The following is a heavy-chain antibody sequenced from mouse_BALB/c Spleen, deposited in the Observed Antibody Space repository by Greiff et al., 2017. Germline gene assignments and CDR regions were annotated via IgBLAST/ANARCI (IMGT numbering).Heavy chain of an antibody. CDR1: GYAFSSYW. J-gene: IGHJ2*01. D-gene: IGHD4-1*01. V-gene: IGHV1-80*01. CDR3: ASNWESDY. Sequence: QVQLKESGAELVRPGSSVKISCKASGYAFSSYWMNWVKQRPGQGLEWIGQIYPGDGDTNYNGKFKGKATLTADKSSSTAYMQLSSLTSEDSAVYFCASNWESDYWGQGTTLTVSS. CDR2: IYPGDGDT.